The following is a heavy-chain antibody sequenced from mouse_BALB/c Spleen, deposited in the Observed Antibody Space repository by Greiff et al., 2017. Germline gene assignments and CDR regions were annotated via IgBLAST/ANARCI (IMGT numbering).Heavy chain of an antibody. D-gene: IGHD1-2*01. CDR3: ARWDYGPAWFAY. J-gene: IGHJ3*01. CDR1: GDSITSGY. Sequence: EVKLMESGPSLVKPSQTLSLTCSVTGDSITSGYWNWIRKFPGNKLEYMGYISYSGSTYYNPSLKSRISITRDTSKNQYYLQLNSVTTEDTATYYCARWDYGPAWFAYWGQGTLVTVSA. CDR2: ISYSGST. V-gene: IGHV3-8*02.